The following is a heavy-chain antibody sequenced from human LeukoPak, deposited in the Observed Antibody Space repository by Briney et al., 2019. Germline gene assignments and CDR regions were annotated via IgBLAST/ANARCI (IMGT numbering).Heavy chain of an antibody. Sequence: GGSLRLSCAASGFTFSDYYMTWIRQAPGKGLEWVSAISGSGGSTYYADSVKGRFTISRDNSKNTLYLQMNSLRAEDTAVYYCAKVLIWLPGALDYWGQGTLVTVSS. V-gene: IGHV3-23*01. J-gene: IGHJ4*02. CDR1: GFTFSDYY. CDR3: AKVLIWLPGALDY. D-gene: IGHD3-10*01. CDR2: ISGSGGST.